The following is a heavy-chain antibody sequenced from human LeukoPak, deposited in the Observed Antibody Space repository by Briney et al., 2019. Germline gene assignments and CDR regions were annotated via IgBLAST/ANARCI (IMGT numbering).Heavy chain of an antibody. V-gene: IGHV5-51*01. CDR2: IYPGDSDT. Sequence: GESLKTSCKGSGYSFTSYWIGWVRQMPGKGLEWMGIIYPGDSDTRYSPSFQGQVTISADKSISTAYLQWSSLKASDTAMYYCARHVGYPYSSGWNYFDYWGQGTLVTVSS. CDR1: GYSFTSYW. D-gene: IGHD6-19*01. CDR3: ARHVGYPYSSGWNYFDY. J-gene: IGHJ4*02.